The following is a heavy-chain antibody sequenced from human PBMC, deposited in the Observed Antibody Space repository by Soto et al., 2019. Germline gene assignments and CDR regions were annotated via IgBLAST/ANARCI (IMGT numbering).Heavy chain of an antibody. V-gene: IGHV1-69*13. CDR2: IIPIFGTA. J-gene: IGHJ4*02. D-gene: IGHD2-2*01. CDR3: ARDLCSSTSCPNDY. CDR1: GGTFSSYS. Sequence: SVKVPCKASGGTFSSYSISWVRQAPGQGLEWMGGIIPIFGTANYAQKFQGRVTITADESTSTAYMELSSLRSEDTAVYYCARDLCSSTSCPNDYWGQGTLVTVSS.